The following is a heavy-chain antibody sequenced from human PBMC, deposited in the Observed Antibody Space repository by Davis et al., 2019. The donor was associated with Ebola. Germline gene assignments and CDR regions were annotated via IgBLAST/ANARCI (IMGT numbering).Heavy chain of an antibody. Sequence: GESLKISCAASGFTFSSYWMSWVRQAPGKGLEWVANINQDVSAKYYVDSVKGRFTTSRDNAKNSVYLQMNSLRAEDTAVYYCATDWGLGYCSTSTCSEVGWGQGTLVTVSS. J-gene: IGHJ4*02. CDR1: GFTFSSYW. V-gene: IGHV3-7*01. D-gene: IGHD2-2*01. CDR3: ATDWGLGYCSTSTCSEVG. CDR2: INQDVSAK.